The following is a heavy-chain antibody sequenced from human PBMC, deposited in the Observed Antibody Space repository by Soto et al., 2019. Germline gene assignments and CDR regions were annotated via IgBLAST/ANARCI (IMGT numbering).Heavy chain of an antibody. D-gene: IGHD6-19*01. V-gene: IGHV4-39*01. CDR2: IYYSGST. J-gene: IGHJ6*03. CDR1: GGSISSSSYY. CDR3: ARQVPPSSGSRDYYYMAV. Sequence: SETLSLTCTVSGGSISSSSYYWGWIRQPPGKGLEWIGSIYYSGSTYYNPSLKGRVTISVDTSKNQFSLKLSSVTAADTAVYYCARQVPPSSGSRDYYYMAVWGKGTTVTVSS.